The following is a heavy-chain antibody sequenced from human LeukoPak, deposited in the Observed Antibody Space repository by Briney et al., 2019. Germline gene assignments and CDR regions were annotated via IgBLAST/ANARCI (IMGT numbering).Heavy chain of an antibody. CDR3: AREYCSSTSCYGWFDP. J-gene: IGHJ5*02. V-gene: IGHV4-34*01. Sequence: SETLSLTCAVYGGSFSSYYWSWIRQPPGKGLEWIGEINHSGSTNYNPSLKSRVTISVDTSKNQFSLKLSSVTAADTAVYYCAREYCSSTSCYGWFDPWGQGTLVTVSS. CDR1: GGSFSSYY. CDR2: INHSGST. D-gene: IGHD2-2*01.